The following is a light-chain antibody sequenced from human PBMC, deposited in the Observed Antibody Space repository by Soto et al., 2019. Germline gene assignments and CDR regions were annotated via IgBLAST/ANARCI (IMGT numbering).Light chain of an antibody. CDR1: SSDVGSYNY. V-gene: IGLV2-14*01. CDR2: DVN. Sequence: QSALTQPASMSGSPGQSITISCTGTSSDVGSYNYVSWYQQHPGKVPKLLIYDVNNRPSGVSNRFSGSKSGNTASLTISGLQAEDASDYYCTSYTTSSTVVFGGGTKLTVL. J-gene: IGLJ2*01. CDR3: TSYTTSSTVV.